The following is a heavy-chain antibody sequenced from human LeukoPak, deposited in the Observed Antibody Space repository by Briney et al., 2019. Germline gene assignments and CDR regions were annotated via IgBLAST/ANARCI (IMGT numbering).Heavy chain of an antibody. Sequence: GGSLRLSCAASGFTFSSHAMSWVRQAPGKGLGWVSAISGSGGSTYYADSVKGRFTISRDNSKNTLYLQMNSLRAEDTAVYYCATNYYDFWSGYKDWGQGTLVTVSS. J-gene: IGHJ4*02. CDR3: ATNYYDFWSGYKD. V-gene: IGHV3-23*01. CDR2: ISGSGGST. D-gene: IGHD3-3*01. CDR1: GFTFSSHA.